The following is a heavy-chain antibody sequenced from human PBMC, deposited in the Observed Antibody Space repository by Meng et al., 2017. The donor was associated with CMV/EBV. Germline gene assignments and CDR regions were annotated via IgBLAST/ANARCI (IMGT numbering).Heavy chain of an antibody. V-gene: IGHV3-21*06. CDR1: GFTFRTSG. Sequence: GESLKISCAASGFTFRTSGMNWVRQAPGKGLEWVSSISPSDNYIYYAASLKGRFTISRDNANNSLFLQMNSLRAEDTAVYFCARDGLRNYYYYGMDVWGQGTTVTVSS. CDR3: ARDGLRNYYYYGMDV. D-gene: IGHD5/OR15-5a*01. J-gene: IGHJ6*02. CDR2: ISPSDNYI.